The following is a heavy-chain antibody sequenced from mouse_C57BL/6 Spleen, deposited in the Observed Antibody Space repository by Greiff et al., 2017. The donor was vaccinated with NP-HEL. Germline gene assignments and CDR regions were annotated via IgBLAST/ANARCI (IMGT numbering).Heavy chain of an antibody. CDR3: ARSDYYGSSPWYFDV. CDR1: GYSFTDYN. V-gene: IGHV1-39*01. CDR2: INPNYGTT. J-gene: IGHJ1*03. Sequence: EVKLQESGPELVKPGASVKISCKASGYSFTDYNMHWVKQSTGKSLEWIGVINPNYGTTSYNQKFKGKATLTVDQSSSTADMQLNSLTSEDSAVYYCARSDYYGSSPWYFDVWGTGTTVTVSS. D-gene: IGHD1-1*01.